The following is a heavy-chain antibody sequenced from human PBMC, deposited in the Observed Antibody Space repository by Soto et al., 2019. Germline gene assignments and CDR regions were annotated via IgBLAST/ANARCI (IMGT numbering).Heavy chain of an antibody. V-gene: IGHV3-9*01. D-gene: IGHD3-22*01. CDR2: ISWNSGSI. Sequence: GGSLRLSCAASGFTFDDYAMHWVRQAPGKGLEWVSGISWNSGSIGYADSVKGRFTISRDNAKNSLYLQMNSLRAEDTALYYCAKVEDYYDSSGPNAFDIWGQGTMVTVSS. CDR1: GFTFDDYA. J-gene: IGHJ3*02. CDR3: AKVEDYYDSSGPNAFDI.